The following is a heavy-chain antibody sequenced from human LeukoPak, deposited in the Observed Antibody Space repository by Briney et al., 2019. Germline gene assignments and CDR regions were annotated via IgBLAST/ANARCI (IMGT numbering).Heavy chain of an antibody. V-gene: IGHV3-30*01. CDR3: ARDPVQSYYYIDV. D-gene: IGHD4-17*01. Sequence: GGSLRLSCAASGFSFSNYAMYWVRQAPGRGLEWVAVISYHGSNKWYAKSVKGRFTISRDNSKNTLYLQMNSLRAEDTAVYYCARDPVQSYYYIDVWGKGTTVTVSS. J-gene: IGHJ6*03. CDR1: GFSFSNYA. CDR2: ISYHGSNK.